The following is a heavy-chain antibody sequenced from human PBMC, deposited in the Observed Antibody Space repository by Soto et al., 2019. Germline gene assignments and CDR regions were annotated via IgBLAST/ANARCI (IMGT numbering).Heavy chain of an antibody. V-gene: IGHV4-31*03. CDR2: IYYSGST. Sequence: QVQLQESGPGLVKPSQTLSLTCTVSGVSISSGGYYWSWIRQHPGKGLEWIGYIYYSGSTYDNPSLKSRVTISVDTSKNQFALKLSSVTAADTAVYYCARGWYSSSPGDWGQGTLVTVSS. CDR3: ARGWYSSSPGD. CDR1: GVSISSGGYY. J-gene: IGHJ4*02. D-gene: IGHD6-13*01.